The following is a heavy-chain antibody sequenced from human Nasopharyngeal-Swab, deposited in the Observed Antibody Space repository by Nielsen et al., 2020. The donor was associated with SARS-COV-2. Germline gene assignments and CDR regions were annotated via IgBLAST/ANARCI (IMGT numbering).Heavy chain of an antibody. CDR1: GFTFSSYT. CDR2: ISSSSSYI. J-gene: IGHJ6*02. V-gene: IGHV3-21*01. CDR3: DRWAEYHFTIFGVVTYGMDV. D-gene: IGHD3-3*01. Sequence: GGSLRLSCAASGFTFSSYTMNWVRQAPGKGLEWVSSISSSSSYIYYADSVKGRFTISRDNAKNSLYLQMNSLRAEDTAVYLCDRWAEYHFTIFGVVTYGMDVWGQGTTVTVSS.